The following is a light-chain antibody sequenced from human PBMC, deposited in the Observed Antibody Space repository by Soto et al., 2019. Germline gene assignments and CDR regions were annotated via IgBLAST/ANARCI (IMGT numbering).Light chain of an antibody. CDR3: SSYTSSSTLGV. Sequence: QSALTQPASVSGSPGQSITISCSGTGGYNYVSWYQQHPGKAPKLMIYEVSNRPSGVSNRFSGSKSGNTASLTISGLQAEDEADYYCSSYTSSSTLGVFGGGTKLTVL. J-gene: IGLJ2*01. CDR1: GGYNY. V-gene: IGLV2-14*01. CDR2: EVS.